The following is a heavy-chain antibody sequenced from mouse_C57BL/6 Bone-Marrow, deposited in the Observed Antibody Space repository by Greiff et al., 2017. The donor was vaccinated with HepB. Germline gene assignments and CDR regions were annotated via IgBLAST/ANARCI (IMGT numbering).Heavy chain of an antibody. V-gene: IGHV5-4*01. J-gene: IGHJ3*01. CDR3: AREGMAPPGFAY. Sequence: EVKLVESGGGLVKPGGSLKLSCAASGFTFSSYAMSWVRQTPEKRLEWVATISDGGSYTYYPDNVKGRFTISRDNAKNNLYLQMSHLKSEDTAMYYCAREGMAPPGFAYWGQGTLVTVSA. CDR1: GFTFSSYA. CDR2: ISDGGSYT.